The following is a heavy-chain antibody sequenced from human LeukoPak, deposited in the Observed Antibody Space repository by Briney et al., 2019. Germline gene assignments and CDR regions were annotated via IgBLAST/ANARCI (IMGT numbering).Heavy chain of an antibody. CDR1: GFTFSSYA. D-gene: IGHD4-17*01. J-gene: IGHJ4*02. CDR3: AKDPAGGGYGDHIDY. CDR2: ISYDGSNK. Sequence: SLRLSCAASGFTFSSYAMHWVRQAPGKGLEWVAVISYDGSNKYYADSVKGRFTISRDNSKNTLYLQMNSLRAEDTAVYYCAKDPAGGGYGDHIDYWGQGTLVTVSS. V-gene: IGHV3-30-3*01.